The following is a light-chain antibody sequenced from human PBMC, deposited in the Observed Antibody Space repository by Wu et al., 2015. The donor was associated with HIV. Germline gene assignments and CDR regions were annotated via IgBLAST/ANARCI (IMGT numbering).Light chain of an antibody. J-gene: IGKJ1*01. CDR3: QHYHNWPPWA. V-gene: IGKV3-15*01. CDR2: GAS. Sequence: EIVMTQSPATLSVSPGERATLSCRASQSIRTNLAWYQHKAGQAPRLLIYGASTRATGIPARFSGSGSGTEFTLTIDTMQSDDFAVYYCQHYHNWPPWAFGQGTEVEIK. CDR1: QSIRTN.